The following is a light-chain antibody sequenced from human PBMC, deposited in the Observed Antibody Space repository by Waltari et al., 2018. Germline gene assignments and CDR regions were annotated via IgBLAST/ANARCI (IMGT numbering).Light chain of an antibody. Sequence: QTVVTQEASLSVSPGGTVTLTCALSSGSLSTTSYATWYQQTPGQAPRTLVYKANARSSGVPDRCSGSILGNTAALTITGAQADDESDYYCALYMGSGIWVFGGGTRLTVL. V-gene: IGLV8-61*01. CDR3: ALYMGSGIWV. CDR1: SGSLSTTSY. CDR2: KAN. J-gene: IGLJ3*02.